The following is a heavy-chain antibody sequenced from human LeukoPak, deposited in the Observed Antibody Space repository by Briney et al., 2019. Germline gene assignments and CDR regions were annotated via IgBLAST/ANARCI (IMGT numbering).Heavy chain of an antibody. J-gene: IGHJ4*02. CDR3: AKGGASSLPFDS. D-gene: IGHD3-16*01. Sequence: SETLSLTCTVSGGSISGHYWSWIRQPPGKGLEWIGFISSSGDTNYGPSLKSRVSISVDPSKDQFSLNLSSVTSADTAVYYCAKGGASSLPFDSWGQGTLVTVSS. CDR2: ISSSGDT. V-gene: IGHV4-59*11. CDR1: GGSISGHY.